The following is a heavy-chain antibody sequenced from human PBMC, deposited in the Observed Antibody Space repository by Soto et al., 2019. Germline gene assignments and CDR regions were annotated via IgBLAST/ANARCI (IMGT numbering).Heavy chain of an antibody. CDR1: GFTFSNAW. CDR3: TTDIRAIGGFPYPS. V-gene: IGHV3-15*01. Sequence: GGSLRLSCAASGFTFSNAWMSWVRQAPGKGLEWVGRIKSKTDGGTTDYAAPVKGRFTISRDDSKNTLYLQMNSLKTEDTAVYYCTTDIRAIGGFPYPSWGQGTLVTVSS. D-gene: IGHD1-26*01. J-gene: IGHJ4*02. CDR2: IKSKTDGGTT.